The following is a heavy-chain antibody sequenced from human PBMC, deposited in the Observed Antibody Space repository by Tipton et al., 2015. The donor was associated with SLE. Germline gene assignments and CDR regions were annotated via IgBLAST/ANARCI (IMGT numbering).Heavy chain of an antibody. V-gene: IGHV4-39*07. Sequence: TLSLTCTVSGESISSSSYYWGWIRQPPGKGLEWIESIYYSGSTYYNPSLKSRVTISVDTSTNQFSLNLTSVTAADTALYYCARRIGDRFDYWGQGTLVTVSS. D-gene: IGHD3-16*01. CDR3: ARRIGDRFDY. CDR2: IYYSGST. CDR1: GESISSSSYY. J-gene: IGHJ4*02.